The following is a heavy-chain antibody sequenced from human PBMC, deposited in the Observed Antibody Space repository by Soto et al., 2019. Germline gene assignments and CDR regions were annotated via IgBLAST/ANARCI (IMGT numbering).Heavy chain of an antibody. CDR3: ARLLYYYDSSGYYYWFDP. J-gene: IGHJ5*02. Sequence: SETLSLTCAVSGGSISSSNWWSWVRQPPGKGLEWIGEIYHSGSTNYNPSLKSRVTISVDKSKNQFSLKLSPVTAADTAVYYCARLLYYYDSSGYYYWFDPWGQGTLVTVSS. D-gene: IGHD3-22*01. CDR1: GGSISSSNW. V-gene: IGHV4-4*02. CDR2: IYHSGST.